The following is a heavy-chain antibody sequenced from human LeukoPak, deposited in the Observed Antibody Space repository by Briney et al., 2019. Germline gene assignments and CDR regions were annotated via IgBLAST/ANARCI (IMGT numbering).Heavy chain of an antibody. CDR1: GFTFNTFN. D-gene: IGHD3-9*01. V-gene: IGHV3-21*01. CDR2: ITSGGDYI. Sequence: GGSLRLSCAASGFTFNTFNMNWVRQAPGKGLEWVSPITSGGDYIYYADSVKGRFTTSRDYAKNSLSLQLNSLRVEDTAVYYCARGHYDVLAASYKWTPDYWGQGTLVTVSS. CDR3: ARGHYDVLAASYKWTPDY. J-gene: IGHJ4*02.